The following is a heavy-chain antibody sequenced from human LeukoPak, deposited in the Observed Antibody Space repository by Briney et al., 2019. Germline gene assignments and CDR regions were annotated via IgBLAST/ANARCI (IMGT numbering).Heavy chain of an antibody. J-gene: IGHJ6*03. V-gene: IGHV3-48*01. CDR3: ARSPRNYYYYCYMDV. CDR1: GFTFSSYS. Sequence: GGSLRLSCAASGFTFSSYSMNWVRQAPGKGLEWLSYISSSSSTIYYADSVKGRFTISRDNARKSLYLQINSLRVEDTAVYYCARSPRNYYYYCYMDVWGKGTTVTVSS. CDR2: ISSSSSTI.